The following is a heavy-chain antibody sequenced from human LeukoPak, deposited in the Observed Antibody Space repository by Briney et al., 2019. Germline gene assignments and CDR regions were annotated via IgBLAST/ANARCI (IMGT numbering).Heavy chain of an antibody. CDR3: ARFNSGSYQHYFDY. J-gene: IGHJ4*02. V-gene: IGHV4-39*07. Sequence: SETLSLTCTVSGGSISSSSYYWGWMRQPPGKGLEWIGIIYYSGSTYYNPSLKSRVTISVDTSKNQFSLKLSSVTAADTAVYYCARFNSGSYQHYFDYWGQGTLVTVSS. CDR1: GGSISSSSYY. D-gene: IGHD1-26*01. CDR2: IYYSGST.